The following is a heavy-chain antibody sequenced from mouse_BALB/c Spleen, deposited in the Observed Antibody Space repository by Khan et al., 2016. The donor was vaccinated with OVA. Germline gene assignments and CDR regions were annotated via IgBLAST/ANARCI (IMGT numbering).Heavy chain of an antibody. Sequence: EVELVESGPELVKPGASVKMSCTASGYTFTAYVIHWVKQKPGQGLDWIGYIYPFNDDTKYNEKFKGKATLTSDKSSSTAYMELRSLTSEDSAVYYCERNYRYDGYFDSWGQGTTLTVSS. J-gene: IGHJ2*01. CDR1: GYTFTAYV. D-gene: IGHD2-14*01. V-gene: IGHV1S136*01. CDR3: ERNYRYDGYFDS. CDR2: IYPFNDDT.